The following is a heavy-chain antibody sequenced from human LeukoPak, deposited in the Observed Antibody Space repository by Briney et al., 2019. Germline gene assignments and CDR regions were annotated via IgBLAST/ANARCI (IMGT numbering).Heavy chain of an antibody. CDR3: ARVTGYMIEDYFDY. CDR1: GGSISSYY. Sequence: PSETLSLTWTVSGGSISSYYWSWIRQPPGKGLEWIGYIYYSGSTNFNPSLNGRVSISRDTTNNLFSLKLSSVTAADTAVYYCARVTGYMIEDYFDYWGQGTLVTVSS. D-gene: IGHD3-22*01. J-gene: IGHJ4*02. CDR2: IYYSGST. V-gene: IGHV4-59*01.